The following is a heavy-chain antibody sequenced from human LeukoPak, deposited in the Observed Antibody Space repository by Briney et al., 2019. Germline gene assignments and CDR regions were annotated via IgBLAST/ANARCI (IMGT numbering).Heavy chain of an antibody. CDR2: IWYDGSNK. CDR3: ARDQTIFGVVISYGMDV. Sequence: GGSLRLSCAASGFTFSSYGMHWVRQAPGKGLEWVAVIWYDGSNKYYADSVKGRFTISRDNSKNTLYLQMNSLRAEDTAVYYCARDQTIFGVVISYGMDVWGQGTTATVSS. D-gene: IGHD3-3*01. V-gene: IGHV3-33*01. J-gene: IGHJ6*02. CDR1: GFTFSSYG.